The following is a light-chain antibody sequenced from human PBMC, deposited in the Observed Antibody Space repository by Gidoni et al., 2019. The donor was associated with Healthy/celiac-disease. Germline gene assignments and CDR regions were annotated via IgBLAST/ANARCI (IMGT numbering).Light chain of an antibody. Sequence: SYVLTPPPSVAVAPGQTARITCGGDNIGSKSVHWYQQKPGQAPVLVVYDDSDRPSGIPERFSGANSGNTATLTISRVEAGDEADYYCQVWDSSSDHPVFGGGTKLTVL. CDR1: NIGSKS. CDR3: QVWDSSSDHPV. CDR2: DDS. J-gene: IGLJ3*02. V-gene: IGLV3-21*02.